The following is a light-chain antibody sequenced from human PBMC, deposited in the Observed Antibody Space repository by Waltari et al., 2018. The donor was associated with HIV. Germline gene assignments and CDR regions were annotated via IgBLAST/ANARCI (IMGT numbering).Light chain of an antibody. V-gene: IGLV1-44*01. CDR2: RNK. Sequence: QSLLPQPPSASGTPGQRVTISCSGSSSNIGRNIVKWSLQVTGTAPKLLIDRNKQRPSGVPDRFSGSKSGTSASLAISGLQSEDEADYYCATWDDSLDGQVVFGGGTKLTVL. CDR3: ATWDDSLDGQVV. CDR1: SSNIGRNI. J-gene: IGLJ2*01.